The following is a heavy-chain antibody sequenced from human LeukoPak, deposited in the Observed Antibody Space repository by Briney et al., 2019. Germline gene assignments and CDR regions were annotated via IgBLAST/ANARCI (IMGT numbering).Heavy chain of an antibody. J-gene: IGHJ4*02. CDR3: AKGGYINGYDY. CDR1: GFTFRSYW. CDR2: INQDGGKE. Sequence: PGGSLRLSCAASGFTFRSYWMTWVRQAPGKGLEWVANINQDGGKEYYLDSVKGRFTISRDNDKNSLYLQVNSLRAEDTAVYYCAKGGYINGYDYWGQGTLVTVSS. D-gene: IGHD5-18*01. V-gene: IGHV3-7*01.